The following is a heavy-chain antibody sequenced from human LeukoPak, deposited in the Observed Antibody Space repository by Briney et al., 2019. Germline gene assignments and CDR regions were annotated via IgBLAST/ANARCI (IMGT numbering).Heavy chain of an antibody. V-gene: IGHV3-53*01. D-gene: IGHD1-14*01. CDR3: ARGVEPLAANTLAY. CDR2: LYSDGNT. Sequence: GGPLLLSTASSGSTFITNDMTWVRRAPGRGLEGVSVLYSDGNTKYADSVQGRFTISRDNSKNTLYLEMNSLSPDDTAVYYCARGVEPLAANTLAYWGQGTLVTVSS. J-gene: IGHJ4*02. CDR1: GSTFITND.